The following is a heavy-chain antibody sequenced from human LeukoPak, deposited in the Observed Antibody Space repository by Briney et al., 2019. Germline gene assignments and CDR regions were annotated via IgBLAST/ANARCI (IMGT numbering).Heavy chain of an antibody. D-gene: IGHD2-8*01. CDR2: IGADNGNT. CDR1: GYTFTSYG. Sequence: GASVKVSCKASGYTFTSYGISWVRQAPGQGLEWMGWIGADNGNTNYAQKLQGRVILTTDTSTNTAYMELRSLRSDDTAVYYCARYSGGYCSNGVCSDAFDMWGQGTMVTVSS. V-gene: IGHV1-18*01. CDR3: ARYSGGYCSNGVCSDAFDM. J-gene: IGHJ3*02.